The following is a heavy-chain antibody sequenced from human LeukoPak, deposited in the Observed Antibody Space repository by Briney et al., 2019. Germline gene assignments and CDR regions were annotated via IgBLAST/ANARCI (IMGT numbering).Heavy chain of an antibody. CDR2: INHSGST. CDR1: GGSFSGYY. Sequence: SETLSLTCAVYGGSFSGYYWSWIRQPPGKGLEWIGEINHSGSTNYNPSLKSRVTISVDTSKNQFSLKLSSVTAADTAVNYCARLSLPKVGRLDVWGQGTTVTVSS. CDR3: ARLSLPKVGRLDV. D-gene: IGHD3-10*01. J-gene: IGHJ6*02. V-gene: IGHV4-34*01.